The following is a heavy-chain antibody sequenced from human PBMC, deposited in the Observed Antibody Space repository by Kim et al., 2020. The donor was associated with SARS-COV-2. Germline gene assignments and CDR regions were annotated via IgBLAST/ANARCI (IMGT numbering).Heavy chain of an antibody. V-gene: IGHV4-59*08. CDR3: ARHYSSSSHACFYY. Sequence: SETLSLTCTVSGGSISSYYWSWIRQPPGKGLEWIGYIYYSGSTNYNPSLKSRVTISVDTSKNQFSLKLSSVTAADTAVYYCARHYSSSSHACFYYWGQGTLVTVSS. CDR2: IYYSGST. CDR1: GGSISSYY. D-gene: IGHD6-6*01. J-gene: IGHJ4*02.